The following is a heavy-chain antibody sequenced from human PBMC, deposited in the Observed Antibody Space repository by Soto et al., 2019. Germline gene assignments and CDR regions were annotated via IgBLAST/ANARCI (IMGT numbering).Heavy chain of an antibody. CDR1: GYSFTTYW. CDR3: ASHEATYYNFYGMDV. CDR2: IHPGESDT. J-gene: IGHJ6*02. V-gene: IGHV5-51*01. Sequence: GESLKISCKSYGYSFTTYWIAWVRQMPGKGLEWMGSIHPGESDTRYSPSFQGQVTISADRSITTAYLQWSSLKASDTAMNSGASHEATYYNFYGMDVWGQGTTVTVSS.